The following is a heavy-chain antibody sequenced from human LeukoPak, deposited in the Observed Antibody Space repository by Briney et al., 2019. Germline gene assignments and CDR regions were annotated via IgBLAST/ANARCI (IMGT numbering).Heavy chain of an antibody. CDR2: ISPGDSDA. CDR3: ARQAYCGGDCSANFDY. V-gene: IGHV5-51*01. Sequence: ESLKISCKGSGYRFTSHWIGWVRQMPGKGLEWMGIISPGDSDARYSPSFQGQVTISADKSINTAYLQWSSLKASDTAMYYCARQAYCGGDCSANFDYWGQGTLVTVSS. J-gene: IGHJ4*02. D-gene: IGHD2-21*02. CDR1: GYRFTSHW.